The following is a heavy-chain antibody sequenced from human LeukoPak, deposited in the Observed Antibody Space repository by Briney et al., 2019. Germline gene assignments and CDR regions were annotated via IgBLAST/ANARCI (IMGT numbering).Heavy chain of an antibody. CDR3: ARVMSDVVAMVTWDY. CDR2: ITPSGGST. V-gene: IGHV1-46*01. CDR1: GYTFTNYA. D-gene: IGHD5-18*01. J-gene: IGHJ4*02. Sequence: ASVKVSCKASGYTFTNYAMNWVRQAPGQGLEWMGIITPSGGSTSYAQKFQGRVTITRDTSTSTVYMELSSLRSEDTAVYYCARVMSDVVAMVTWDYWGQGTLVTVSS.